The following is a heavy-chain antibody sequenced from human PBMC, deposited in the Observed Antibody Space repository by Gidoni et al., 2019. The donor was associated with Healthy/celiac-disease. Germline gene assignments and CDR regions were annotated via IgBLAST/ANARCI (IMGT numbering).Heavy chain of an antibody. CDR3: AKELNIVVVVAATAFDY. V-gene: IGHV3-23*01. Sequence: EVQLLESGGGLVQPGGSLRLSCAASGFTFSSYAMSWVRQAPGKGLEWVSAISGSGGSTYYADSVKGRFTISRDNSKNTLYLQMNSLRAEDTAVYYCAKELNIVVVVAATAFDYWGQGTLVTVSS. CDR2: ISGSGGST. CDR1: GFTFSSYA. J-gene: IGHJ4*02. D-gene: IGHD2-15*01.